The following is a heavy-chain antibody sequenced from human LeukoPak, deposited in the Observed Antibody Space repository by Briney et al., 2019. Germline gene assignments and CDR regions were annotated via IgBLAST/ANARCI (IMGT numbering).Heavy chain of an antibody. V-gene: IGHV4-4*02. CDR2: IYHSGGT. J-gene: IGHJ6*04. CDR1: GGSISSSNW. Sequence: SETLSLTCAVSGGSISSSNWWSWVRQPPGKGLEWIGEIYHSGGTNYNPSLKSRVTISVDKSKNQFSLKLSSVTAADTAVYYCARDLRGVATGYYYYYGMDVWGKGTTVTVSS. D-gene: IGHD5-12*01. CDR3: ARDLRGVATGYYYYYGMDV.